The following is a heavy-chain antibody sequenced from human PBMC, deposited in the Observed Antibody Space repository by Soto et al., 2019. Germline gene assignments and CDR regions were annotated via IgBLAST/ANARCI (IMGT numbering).Heavy chain of an antibody. CDR2: FDPEDGET. CDR1: GYTLTELS. Sequence: ASVKVSCKVSGYTLTELSMHWVRQAPGKGLEWMGGFDPEDGETIYAQKFQGRVTMTEDTSTDTAYMELSSLRSEDTAVYYCETDLRPPMGYYYDSSGYHPPHFDYWGQGTLVTVSS. D-gene: IGHD3-22*01. J-gene: IGHJ4*02. CDR3: ETDLRPPMGYYYDSSGYHPPHFDY. V-gene: IGHV1-24*01.